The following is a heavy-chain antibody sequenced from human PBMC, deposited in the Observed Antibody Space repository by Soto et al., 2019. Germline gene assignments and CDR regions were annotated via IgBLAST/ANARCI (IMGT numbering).Heavy chain of an antibody. CDR3: ASHDPGARFDP. CDR1: RYIFTAYF. V-gene: IGHV1-2*02. J-gene: IGHJ5*02. CDR2: INPNNGAT. D-gene: IGHD1-1*01. Sequence: QVQLVQSGAEVKKPGASVKVSCKAPRYIFTAYFMHWVRQAPGQGLEWMGWINPNNGATHYGLSFQGRVTITRDTSISTAYLELSSLRSDDTAVYYCASHDPGARFDPWGQGTLVIVSS.